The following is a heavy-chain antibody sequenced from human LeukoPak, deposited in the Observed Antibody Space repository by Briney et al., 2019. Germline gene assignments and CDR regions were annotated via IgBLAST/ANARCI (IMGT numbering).Heavy chain of an antibody. CDR2: IHPSGDRT. CDR1: GYTLTNHY. D-gene: IGHD5-24*01. J-gene: IGHJ4*02. CDR3: ARVPEAGYNPDY. Sequence: ASVKVSCKASGYTLTNHYMYWVRQAPGQGLEWMGIIHPSGDRTSYAQKFQGRVTMTSDTSTSTVYMELSSLRSEDTAVCYCARVPEAGYNPDYWGQGTLVTVSA. V-gene: IGHV1-46*01.